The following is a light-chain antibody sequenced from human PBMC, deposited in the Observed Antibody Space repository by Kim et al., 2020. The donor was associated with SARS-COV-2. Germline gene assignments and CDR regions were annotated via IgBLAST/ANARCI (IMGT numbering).Light chain of an antibody. V-gene: IGLV2-14*03. J-gene: IGLJ1*01. CDR1: SSDVGFYKY. CDR3: SSLSTDNTFV. Sequence: GQSITISCTGTSSDVGFYKYVSWYQKHPGEAPKVMIYGVTERPSGVSNRFSGSKSDNTASLTISGLQAEDEADYYCSSLSTDNTFVFGTVTKVTVL. CDR2: GVT.